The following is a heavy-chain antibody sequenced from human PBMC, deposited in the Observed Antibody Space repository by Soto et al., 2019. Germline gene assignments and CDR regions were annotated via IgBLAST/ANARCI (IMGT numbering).Heavy chain of an antibody. CDR3: ARSSSWYQGAFEI. V-gene: IGHV4-59*08. Sequence: QVQLQESGPGLVKPSETLSLTCSVSGGSISSYYWTWIRQPPGKGLEWIGYLYQSRSTNYNPSLKSRVTISTDTSKNHVSLKLTSMTAADTAIYYCARSSSWYQGAFEIWGQGTMVTVSS. D-gene: IGHD6-19*01. CDR2: LYQSRST. J-gene: IGHJ3*02. CDR1: GGSISSYY.